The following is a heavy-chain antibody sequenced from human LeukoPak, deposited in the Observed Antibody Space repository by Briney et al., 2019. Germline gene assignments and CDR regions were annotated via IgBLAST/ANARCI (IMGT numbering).Heavy chain of an antibody. CDR1: GYTFTDYY. CDR2: INPNSGGT. CDR3: ASSGRRGYDY. Sequence: GASVKVSCKASGYTFTDYYIHWVRQAPGQGLEWMGWINPNSGGTYYAQTFRDRVTMTRDASINTAYMELSRLRSEDTAVYYCASSGRRGYDYWGQGTLVTVSS. V-gene: IGHV1-2*02. J-gene: IGHJ4*02. D-gene: IGHD3-3*01.